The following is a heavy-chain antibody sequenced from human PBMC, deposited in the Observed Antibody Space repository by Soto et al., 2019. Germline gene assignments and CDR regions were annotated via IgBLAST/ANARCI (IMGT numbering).Heavy chain of an antibody. J-gene: IGHJ4*02. CDR2: LYYSVRT. V-gene: IGHV4-59*01. D-gene: IGHD5-18*01. Sequence: SETLPATCTVSGGSIRGYYWSWFRQPPGNGLQWIGHLYYSVRTNYPPSLKSRVTISVDTSKNHFSLKLTPVIAADTALHYCATEGGYTYGLIDYWCQGTLVTFS. CDR3: ATEGGYTYGLIDY. CDR1: GGSIRGYY.